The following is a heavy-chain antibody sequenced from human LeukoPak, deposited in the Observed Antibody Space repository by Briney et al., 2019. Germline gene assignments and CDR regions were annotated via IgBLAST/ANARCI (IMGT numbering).Heavy chain of an antibody. CDR1: GFTFSSYG. CDR2: IWYDGSNK. Sequence: PGGSLRLSCAASGFTFSSYGMHWVRQAPGKRLEWVAVIWYDGSNKYYADSVKGRFTISRDNSKNTLYLQMNSLRAEDTAVYYCARDYYGSGSYLTGMDVWGQGTTVTVSS. J-gene: IGHJ6*02. D-gene: IGHD3-10*01. V-gene: IGHV3-33*01. CDR3: ARDYYGSGSYLTGMDV.